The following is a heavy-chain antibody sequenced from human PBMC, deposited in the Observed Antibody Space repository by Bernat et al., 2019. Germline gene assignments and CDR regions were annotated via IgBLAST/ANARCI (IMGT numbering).Heavy chain of an antibody. CDR1: GFTFSSYA. Sequence: QVQLVESGGGVVQPGRSLRLSCAASGFTFSSYAMHWVRQAPGKGLEWVAVISYDGSNKYYADSVKGRFTISRDNSKNTLYLQMNSLRAEDTAVYYCARGLLYGDYRPAWYDPWGQGTLVTVSS. J-gene: IGHJ5*02. CDR3: ARGLLYGDYRPAWYDP. D-gene: IGHD4-17*01. CDR2: ISYDGSNK. V-gene: IGHV3-30*01.